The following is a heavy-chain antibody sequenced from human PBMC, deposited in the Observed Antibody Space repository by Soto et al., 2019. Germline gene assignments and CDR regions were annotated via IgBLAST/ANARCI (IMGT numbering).Heavy chain of an antibody. Sequence: ASVKVSCKASGYTFTGYAMHWVRQAPGHRLELIGWINAGNGNTKYSQKFQGRVTITRDTSASTTYMELSSLRFEDTAVYYCARAVAVAADFDYWGQGTLVTVSS. CDR3: ARAVAVAADFDY. D-gene: IGHD6-19*01. CDR1: GYTFTGYA. CDR2: INAGNGNT. V-gene: IGHV1-3*01. J-gene: IGHJ4*02.